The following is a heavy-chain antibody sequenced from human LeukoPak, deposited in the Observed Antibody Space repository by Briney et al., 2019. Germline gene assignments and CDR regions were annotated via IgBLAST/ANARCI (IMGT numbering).Heavy chain of an antibody. Sequence: PGGSLRLSCAASGFTFSTYTMSWVRQAPGKGLEWVSALSVNGGNTYYADSVKGRFTISRDNSKNTLCLQMNSLGAEDTALYYCASGGRYSYGSFDYWGQGTLVTVSS. D-gene: IGHD5-18*01. CDR2: LSVNGGNT. V-gene: IGHV3-23*01. CDR1: GFTFSTYT. CDR3: ASGGRYSYGSFDY. J-gene: IGHJ4*02.